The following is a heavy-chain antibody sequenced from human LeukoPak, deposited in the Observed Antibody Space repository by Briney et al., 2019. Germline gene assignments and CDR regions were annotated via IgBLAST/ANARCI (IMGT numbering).Heavy chain of an antibody. CDR3: AREGTYYDFWSGYYRYYYYYGMDV. Sequence: GGSLRLSCAASGFTFSSYGMHWVRQAPGKGLEWVAVIWYDGSNKYYADPVKGRFTISRDNSKSTLYLQMNSLRAEDTAVYYCAREGTYYDFWSGYYRYYYYYGMDVWGQGTTVTVSS. D-gene: IGHD3-3*01. J-gene: IGHJ6*02. CDR1: GFTFSSYG. CDR2: IWYDGSNK. V-gene: IGHV3-33*01.